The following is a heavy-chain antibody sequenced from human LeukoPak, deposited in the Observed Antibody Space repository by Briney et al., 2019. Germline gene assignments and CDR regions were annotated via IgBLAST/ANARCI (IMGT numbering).Heavy chain of an antibody. CDR2: ISGSGGST. J-gene: IGHJ4*02. Sequence: GGSLRLSCAASGFTFSSYAMSWVRQAPGKGLEWVSAISGSGGSTYYADSVKGRFTIARDNSKNMLYLQMNSLRVDDTAVYYCARGNYDYVWGTPFDFWGQGTLVTVSS. CDR3: ARGNYDYVWGTPFDF. CDR1: GFTFSSYA. D-gene: IGHD3-16*01. V-gene: IGHV3-23*01.